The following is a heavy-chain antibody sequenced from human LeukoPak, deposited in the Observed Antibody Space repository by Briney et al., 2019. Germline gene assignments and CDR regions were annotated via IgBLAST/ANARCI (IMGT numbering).Heavy chain of an antibody. CDR2: ISAYNGNT. V-gene: IGHV1-18*01. CDR1: GYTFTSYG. CDR3: AREVYYYDSSGQYYFDY. Sequence: ASVKVSCKASGYTFTSYGISWVRQAPGQGLEWMGWISAYNGNTNYAQKLQGRVTMTTDTSPSTAHMELRSLRSDDTAVYYCAREVYYYDSSGQYYFDYWGQGTLVTVSS. J-gene: IGHJ4*02. D-gene: IGHD3-22*01.